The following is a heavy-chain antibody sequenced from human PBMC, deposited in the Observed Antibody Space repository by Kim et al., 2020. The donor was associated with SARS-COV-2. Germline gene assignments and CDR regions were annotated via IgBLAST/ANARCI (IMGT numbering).Heavy chain of an antibody. J-gene: IGHJ6*02. V-gene: IGHV3-30-3*01. CDR1: GFTFSSYA. CDR2: ITYDGSNK. CDR3: ARANSGSYYYGMDV. D-gene: IGHD3-10*01. Sequence: GGSLRLSCAASGFTFSSYAMHWVRQAPGKGLEWVAVITYDGSNKYYADSVKGRFTISRDNSKNTLYLQMNSLRAEDTAVYYCARANSGSYYYGMDVWGQGTTVTVSS.